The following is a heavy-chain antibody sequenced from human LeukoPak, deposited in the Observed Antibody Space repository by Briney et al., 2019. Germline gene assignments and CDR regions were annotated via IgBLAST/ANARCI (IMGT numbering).Heavy chain of an antibody. D-gene: IGHD3-10*01. J-gene: IGHJ4*02. Sequence: GASVKDSCKVSGGTFSSHSINWVRQAPGQGLEWMGRISAYNGNTNYAQKLQGRVTMTTDTSTSTAYMELRSLRSDDTAVYYCARDSDRSRGFDYWGQGTLVTVSS. V-gene: IGHV1-18*01. CDR3: ARDSDRSRGFDY. CDR1: GGTFSSHS. CDR2: ISAYNGNT.